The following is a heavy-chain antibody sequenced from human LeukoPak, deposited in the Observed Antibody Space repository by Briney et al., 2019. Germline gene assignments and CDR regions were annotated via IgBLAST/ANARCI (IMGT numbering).Heavy chain of an antibody. CDR2: IYSGGST. CDR1: GFTFSSNY. V-gene: IGHV3-53*01. CDR3: ARVWSRIVGATTSSEY. D-gene: IGHD1-26*01. Sequence: PGGSLRLSCAASGFTFSSNYMSWVRQAPGKGLEWVSLIYSGGSTYYADSVKGRFTISRDNSKNTLYLQMNSLRAEDTAVYYCARVWSRIVGATTSSEYWGQGTLVTVSS. J-gene: IGHJ4*02.